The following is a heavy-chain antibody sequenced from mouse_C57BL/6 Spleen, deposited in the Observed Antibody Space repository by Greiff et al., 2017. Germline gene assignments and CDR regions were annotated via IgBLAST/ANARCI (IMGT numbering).Heavy chain of an antibody. D-gene: IGHD1-1*01. J-gene: IGHJ1*03. V-gene: IGHV1-52*01. CDR3: ARWRGSSYEYFDV. CDR2: IDPSDSET. Sequence: QVQLQQPGAELVRPGSSVKLSCKASGYTFTSYWMHWVKQRPIQGLEWIGNIDPSDSETHYNQKFKDKATLTVDKSSSTAYMQLSSLTSEDSAVYYCARWRGSSYEYFDVWGTGTTVTVSS. CDR1: GYTFTSYW.